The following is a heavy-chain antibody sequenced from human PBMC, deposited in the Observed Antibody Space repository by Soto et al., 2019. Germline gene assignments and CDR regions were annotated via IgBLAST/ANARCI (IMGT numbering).Heavy chain of an antibody. J-gene: IGHJ5*02. CDR1: GGSFSGYY. V-gene: IGHV4-34*01. CDR3: ARGRGDYYGSGRLNWLDP. D-gene: IGHD3-10*01. Sequence: SETLSLTCAVYGGSFSGYYWSWIRQPPGEGLEWIGEINHSGSTNYNPSLKSRVTISVDTSKNQFSLKLSSVAAADTAVYYCARGRGDYYGSGRLNWLDPWGQG. CDR2: INHSGST.